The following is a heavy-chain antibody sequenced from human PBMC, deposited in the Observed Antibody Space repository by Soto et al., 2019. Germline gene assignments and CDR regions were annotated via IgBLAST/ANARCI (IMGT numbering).Heavy chain of an antibody. CDR3: ARVWGSYQAPSGGAGFDP. V-gene: IGHV1-18*04. D-gene: IGHD3-16*02. CDR2: ISTYSGDP. Sequence: ASVKVSCKTSGYSFTSNAITWVRQAPGQGLEWMGWISTYSGDPNYAQKFQGRVTMTTDTSTNTAYMELRNLRSDDTAVNYCARVWGSYQAPSGGAGFDPWGRRTLVTVSS. CDR1: GYSFTSNA. J-gene: IGHJ5*02.